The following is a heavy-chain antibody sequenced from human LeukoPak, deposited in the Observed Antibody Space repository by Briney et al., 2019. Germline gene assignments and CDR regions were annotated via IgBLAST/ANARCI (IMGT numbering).Heavy chain of an antibody. V-gene: IGHV1-18*04. J-gene: IGHJ5*02. CDR1: GFRFSSFG. D-gene: IGHD4-11*01. CDR2: ISNYFGVT. Sequence: GASVNVSCKASGFRFSSFGVSWVRQAPGQGLEWMRWISNYFGVTHYAEKFEDRVTMTVDTSTTTVYMELRSLKYDDTAIYYCARDSDYSGNGNGDWFDPWGQGTVVTVSS. CDR3: ARDSDYSGNGNGDWFDP.